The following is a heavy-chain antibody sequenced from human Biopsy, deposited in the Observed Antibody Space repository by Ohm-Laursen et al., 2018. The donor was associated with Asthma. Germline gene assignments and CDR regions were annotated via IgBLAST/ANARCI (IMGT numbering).Heavy chain of an antibody. J-gene: IGHJ4*02. Sequence: SLRLSCAASGFTFGDYWMSWVRQVPGKGLEWVANIKHDGSEKNHVDSLKGRFTISRDNSKNMLFLQMNSLRAEDTAMYYCLRDTLGYYFDIWGQGTLVTVSS. CDR2: IKHDGSEK. D-gene: IGHD6-13*01. CDR3: LRDTLGYYFDI. CDR1: GFTFGDYW. V-gene: IGHV3-7*01.